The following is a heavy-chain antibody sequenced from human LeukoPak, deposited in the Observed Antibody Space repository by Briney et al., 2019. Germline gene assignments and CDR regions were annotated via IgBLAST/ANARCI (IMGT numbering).Heavy chain of an antibody. D-gene: IGHD1-1*01. J-gene: IGHJ4*02. CDR3: AKDRYNWNDARCFDY. CDR1: GFTFSDYY. V-gene: IGHV3-23*01. Sequence: PGGSLRLSCAASGFTFSDYYMSWIRQAPGKGLEWVSAISGSGGSTYYADSVKGRFTISRDNSKNTLYLQMNSLRAEDTAVYYCAKDRYNWNDARCFDYWGQGTLVTVSS. CDR2: ISGSGGST.